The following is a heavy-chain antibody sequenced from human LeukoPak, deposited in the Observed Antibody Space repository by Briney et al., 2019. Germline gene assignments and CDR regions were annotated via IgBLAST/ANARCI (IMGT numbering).Heavy chain of an antibody. CDR2: TYPGDSDT. CDR3: ARQGHCSSTSCYKEDLGAFDI. Sequence: TYPGDSDTRYSPSFQGQVTISADKSISTAYLQWSSLKASDTAMYYCARQGHCSSTSCYKEDLGAFDIWGQGTMVTVSS. V-gene: IGHV5-51*01. D-gene: IGHD2-2*02. J-gene: IGHJ3*02.